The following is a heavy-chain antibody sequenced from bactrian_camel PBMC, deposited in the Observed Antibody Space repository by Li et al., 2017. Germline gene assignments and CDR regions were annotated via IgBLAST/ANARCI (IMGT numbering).Heavy chain of an antibody. CDR3: GADTHLQRCDLEAPGGVGWY. CDR2: LYTAGDST. Sequence: HVQLVESGGGSVQAGGSLKLSCVASGEGVYNSACMGWFRQAPGQKREAVAALYTAGDSTFYADSVKGRFTISRDNAKNILYLQMNSLQPEDSGTYYCGADTHLQRCDLEAPGGVGWYWGRGTQVTVS. D-gene: IGHD1*01. J-gene: IGHJ4*01. CDR1: GEGVYNSAC. V-gene: IGHV3S54*01.